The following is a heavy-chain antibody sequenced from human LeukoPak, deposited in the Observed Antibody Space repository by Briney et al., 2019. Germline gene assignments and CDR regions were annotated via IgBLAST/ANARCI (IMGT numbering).Heavy chain of an antibody. V-gene: IGHV3-64*01. J-gene: IGHJ4*02. CDR1: GFTFSSYA. Sequence: PGGSLRLSCAASGFTFSSYAMHWVRQAPGKGLEYGSAISSNGGSTYYANSVKGRFTISRDNSKNTLYLQMGSLRAEDMAVYYCVHIAVAGEFDYWGQGTLVTVSS. CDR3: VHIAVAGEFDY. D-gene: IGHD6-19*01. CDR2: ISSNGGST.